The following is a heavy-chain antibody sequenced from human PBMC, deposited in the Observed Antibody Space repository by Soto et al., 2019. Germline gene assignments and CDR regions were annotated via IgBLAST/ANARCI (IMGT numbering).Heavy chain of an antibody. CDR1: GFTFSSYA. Sequence: GESLKISCAASGFTFSSYAMSWVRQAPGKGLEWVSAISGSGGSTYYADSVKGRFTISRDNSKNTLYLQMNSLRAEDTAVYYCACCIAVAGTSWFDPWGQGTLVTVSS. J-gene: IGHJ5*02. D-gene: IGHD6-19*01. CDR3: ACCIAVAGTSWFDP. V-gene: IGHV3-23*01. CDR2: ISGSGGST.